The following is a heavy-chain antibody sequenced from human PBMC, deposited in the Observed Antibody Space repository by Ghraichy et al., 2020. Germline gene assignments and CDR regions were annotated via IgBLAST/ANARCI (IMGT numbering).Heavy chain of an antibody. CDR3: AVRYSSSWYRSGRFDN. D-gene: IGHD6-13*01. CDR2: ISSSSTI. CDR1: GFTFSSYS. J-gene: IGHJ4*02. Sequence: GGSLRLSCAASGFTFSSYSMNWVRQAPGKGLEWVSYISSSSTIYYADSVKGRFTISRDNAKNSLYLQMNSLRAEDTAVYYCAVRYSSSWYRSGRFDNWGQGTLVTVSS. V-gene: IGHV3-48*04.